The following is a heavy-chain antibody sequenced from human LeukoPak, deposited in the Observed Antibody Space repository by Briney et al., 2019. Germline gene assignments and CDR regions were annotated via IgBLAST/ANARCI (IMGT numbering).Heavy chain of an antibody. V-gene: IGHV3-23*01. Sequence: GGSLRLSCAASRFTFNSYAMSWVRQAPGKGLEWVSVIGGSNGITFYVGSVKGRFTISRDSSKDTLYLQMNSLRAEDTAVFYCAKDLYLRDFWNGYFDYWGQGIPVTVSS. CDR2: IGGSNGIT. J-gene: IGHJ4*02. CDR1: RFTFNSYA. CDR3: AKDLYLRDFWNGYFDY. D-gene: IGHD3-3*01.